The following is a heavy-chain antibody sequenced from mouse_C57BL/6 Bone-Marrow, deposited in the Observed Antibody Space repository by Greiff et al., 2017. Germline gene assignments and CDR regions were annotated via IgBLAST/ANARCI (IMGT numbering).Heavy chain of an antibody. CDR2: IDPSDSYT. V-gene: IGHV1-59*01. D-gene: IGHD2-5*01. J-gene: IGHJ2*01. CDR3: ARGAYYSNYVYYFDY. Sequence: VQLQQSGAELVRPGTSVKLSCKASGYTFTSYWMHWVKQRPGQGLEWIGVIDPSDSYTNYNQKFKGKATLTVDTSSSTAYMQLSSLTSEDSAVYYCARGAYYSNYVYYFDYWGEGTTLTVSS. CDR1: GYTFTSYW.